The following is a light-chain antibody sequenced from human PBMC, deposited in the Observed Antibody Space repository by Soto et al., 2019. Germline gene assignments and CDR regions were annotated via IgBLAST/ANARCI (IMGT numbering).Light chain of an antibody. CDR1: SSDVGAYDY. CDR3: LSYTTSITYV. CDR2: DVT. V-gene: IGLV2-14*03. J-gene: IGLJ1*01. Sequence: QSALTQPASVSGSPGQSITISCTGTSSDVGAYDYVSWYQQHPGKAPKLVIFDVTNRPSGVSDRFSGSKSDNTASLTISGLQAEDEADYYCLSYTTSITYVFGTGTKLTVL.